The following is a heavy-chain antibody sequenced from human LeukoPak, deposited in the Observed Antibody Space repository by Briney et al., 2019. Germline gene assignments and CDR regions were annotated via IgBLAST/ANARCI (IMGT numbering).Heavy chain of an antibody. Sequence: SETLSLTCTVSGGSISSGSYYWGWIRQPPGKGLEWIGSIYYSGSTYYNPSLKSRVTISVDTPKNQFSLKLSSVTAADTAVYYCARTRIQLWLFNYWGQGTLVTVSS. CDR3: ARTRIQLWLFNY. J-gene: IGHJ4*02. CDR2: IYYSGST. CDR1: GGSISSGSYY. D-gene: IGHD5-18*01. V-gene: IGHV4-39*07.